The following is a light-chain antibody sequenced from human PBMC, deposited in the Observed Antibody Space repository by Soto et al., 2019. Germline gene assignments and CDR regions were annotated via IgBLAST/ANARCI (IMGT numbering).Light chain of an antibody. CDR2: DAS. CDR3: PQYSSAST. J-gene: IGKJ2*01. Sequence: DIQMTQSPSSLSASVGDRVTITCRASQSISQYLAWYQQKPGKAPKLLIYDASTLEGGIPSRFSGSGSGTKFTLSISSLQPADFATYYCPQYSSASTFGQGTQLGIK. V-gene: IGKV1-5*01. CDR1: QSISQY.